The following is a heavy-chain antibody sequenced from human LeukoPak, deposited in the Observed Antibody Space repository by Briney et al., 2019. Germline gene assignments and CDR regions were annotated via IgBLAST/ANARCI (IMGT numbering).Heavy chain of an antibody. J-gene: IGHJ4*02. V-gene: IGHV4-38-2*01. CDR2: IYHSGST. CDR3: ARQAGTGYFDY. CDR1: GYSISSGYY. D-gene: IGHD3-10*01. Sequence: PSETLSLTCAVSGYSISSGYYWGWIRPPPGKGLEWIGSIYHSGSTYYNPSLKSRVTISVDTSKNQFSLKLSSVTAADTAVYYCARQAGTGYFDYWGQGTLVTVSS.